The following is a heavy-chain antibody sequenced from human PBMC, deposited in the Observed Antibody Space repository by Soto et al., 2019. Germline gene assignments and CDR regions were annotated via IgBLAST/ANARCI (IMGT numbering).Heavy chain of an antibody. D-gene: IGHD3-3*01. J-gene: IGHJ4*02. CDR1: GFTFSSFA. Sequence: EVQLLESGGGLVQPGGSLRLSCAASGFTFSSFAMSWVRQAPGKGLEWVSASSGSGGSTYYADSVKGRFTISRDHSKNTLYMQMTSLRAEDTAVYYCAKDLRAITILTYFEYWGQGTMVTVAS. CDR2: SSGSGGST. V-gene: IGHV3-23*01. CDR3: AKDLRAITILTYFEY.